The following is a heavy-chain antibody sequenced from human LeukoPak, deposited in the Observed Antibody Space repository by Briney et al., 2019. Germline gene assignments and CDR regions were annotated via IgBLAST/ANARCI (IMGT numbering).Heavy chain of an antibody. V-gene: IGHV4-34*01. D-gene: IGHD3-10*01. Sequence: PSETLSLTCAVYGGSFSGYYWSWIRQPPGKGLEWIGEINHSGSTNYNPSLKSRVTISVDTSKNQFSLKLSSVTAADTAVYYCARGGFYYGSGIDAFDIWGQGTMVTVSS. CDR1: GGSFSGYY. J-gene: IGHJ3*02. CDR3: ARGGFYYGSGIDAFDI. CDR2: INHSGST.